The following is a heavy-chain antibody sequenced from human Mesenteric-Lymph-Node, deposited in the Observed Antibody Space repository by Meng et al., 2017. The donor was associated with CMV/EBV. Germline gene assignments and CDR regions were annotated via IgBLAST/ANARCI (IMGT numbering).Heavy chain of an antibody. CDR1: GDAINNNNW. J-gene: IGHJ4*02. D-gene: IGHD4-17*01. CDR3: ARGLYGDNAY. V-gene: IGHV4-4*02. CDR2: IYHSGRT. Sequence: LTGGVSGDAINNNNWWSWVRQPPGKGLEWIGEIYHSGRTNYNPSLKSRVTISMDKSNNQFSLKLNSVTAADTAVYYCARGLYGDNAYWGQGTLVTVSS.